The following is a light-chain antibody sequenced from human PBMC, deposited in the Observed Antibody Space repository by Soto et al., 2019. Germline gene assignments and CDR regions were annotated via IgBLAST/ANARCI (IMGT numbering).Light chain of an antibody. CDR1: SSDVGSYNY. CDR3: SSYTSSSPRV. CDR2: EVS. J-gene: IGLJ3*02. V-gene: IGLV2-14*01. Sequence: QSALTQPASVSGSPGQSITISCTGTSSDVGSYNYVSWYQQHPGKAPKLMIYEVSNRPSGVSNRFSGSKSGNTASLTMSGVQAEDEANYYCSSYTSSSPRVFGGGTQLTVL.